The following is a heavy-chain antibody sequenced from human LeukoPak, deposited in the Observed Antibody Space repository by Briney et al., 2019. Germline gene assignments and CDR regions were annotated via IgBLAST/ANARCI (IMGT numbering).Heavy chain of an antibody. CDR1: GGSISSGDYY. D-gene: IGHD6-13*01. CDR3: ARWGIAAAAASV. V-gene: IGHV4-30-4*01. CDR2: IYYSGST. J-gene: IGHJ4*02. Sequence: SETLSLTCTVSGGSISSGDYYWSWIRQPPGKGLEWIGYIYYSGSTYYNPSLKSRVTISVDTSKNQFSLKLSSVTAADTAVYYCARWGIAAAAASVWGQGTLVTVSS.